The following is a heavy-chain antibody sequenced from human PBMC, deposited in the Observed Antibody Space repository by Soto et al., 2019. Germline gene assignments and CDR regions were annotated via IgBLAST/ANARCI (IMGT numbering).Heavy chain of an antibody. Sequence: SVKVSCKASGGTFSSYAISWVRQAPGQGLEWMGGIIPIFGTANYAQKFQGRVTITADESTSTAYMELSSLRSEDTAVYYCAGDSAKVGGSYGYWGQGTLVTISS. CDR3: AGDSAKVGGSYGY. CDR2: IIPIFGTA. D-gene: IGHD1-26*01. CDR1: GGTFSSYA. J-gene: IGHJ4*02. V-gene: IGHV1-69*13.